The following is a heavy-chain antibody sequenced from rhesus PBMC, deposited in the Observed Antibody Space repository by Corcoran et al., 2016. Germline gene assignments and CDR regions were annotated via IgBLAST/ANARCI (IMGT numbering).Heavy chain of an antibody. V-gene: IGHV3S16*01. J-gene: IGHJ4*01. D-gene: IGHD2-39*02. CDR2: ISVFSSFI. CDR3: TRGGYCSGGVCYRYYFDY. Sequence: EVQLVESGGGLVQPGGSLRLSCAASGFTFSDYYMSWVRQAPGKGLDWVSFISVFSSFIYYADSVQGRFTISRDNTKNSLSLQMNSLKTEEPAVYYCTRGGYCSGGVCYRYYFDYWGQGVLVTVSS. CDR1: GFTFSDYY.